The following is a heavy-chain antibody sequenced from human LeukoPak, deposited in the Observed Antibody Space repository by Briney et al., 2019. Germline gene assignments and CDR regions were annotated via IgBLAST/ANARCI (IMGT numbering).Heavy chain of an antibody. CDR2: INHSGST. Sequence: PSETLSLTCAVYGGSFSGYYWSWIRQPPGKGLEWIGEINHSGSTNYNPSLKSRVTISVDTSKNQFSLKLSSVTAADTAVYYCARAMGRDTAMAKTYYYYGMDVWGQGTTVTVSS. D-gene: IGHD5-18*01. CDR1: GGSFSGYY. CDR3: ARAMGRDTAMAKTYYYYGMDV. V-gene: IGHV4-34*01. J-gene: IGHJ6*02.